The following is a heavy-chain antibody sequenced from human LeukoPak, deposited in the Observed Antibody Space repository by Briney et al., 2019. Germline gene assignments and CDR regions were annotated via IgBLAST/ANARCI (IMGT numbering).Heavy chain of an antibody. J-gene: IGHJ3*02. CDR2: IYPGGSDT. Sequence: GESLKISCKGSGYSFTSYWIGWVRQMPGKGLEWMGIIYPGGSDTRYSPSFQGQVTISADKSISTAYLQWSSLKASDTATYYCASGSSYCSSTSCFQYNSGYDFFNAFDIWGQGTMVTVSS. V-gene: IGHV5-51*01. CDR3: ASGSSYCSSTSCFQYNSGYDFFNAFDI. CDR1: GYSFTSYW. D-gene: IGHD2-2*01.